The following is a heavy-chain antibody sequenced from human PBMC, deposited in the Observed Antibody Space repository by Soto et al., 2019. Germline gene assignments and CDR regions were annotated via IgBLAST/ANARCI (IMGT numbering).Heavy chain of an antibody. CDR3: ARDLYYYDSSGYYSPTDY. V-gene: IGHV3-48*02. Sequence: GGSLRLSCAASGFTFSSYSMNWVRQAPGKGLEWVSYISSSSSTIYYADSVKGRFTISRDNAKNSLYLQMNSLRDEDTAVYYCARDLYYYDSSGYYSPTDYWGQGTLVTVSS. D-gene: IGHD3-22*01. CDR2: ISSSSSTI. J-gene: IGHJ4*02. CDR1: GFTFSSYS.